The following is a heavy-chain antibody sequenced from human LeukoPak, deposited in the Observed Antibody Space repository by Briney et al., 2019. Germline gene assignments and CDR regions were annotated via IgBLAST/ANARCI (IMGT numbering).Heavy chain of an antibody. CDR2: TYTSGST. Sequence: SETLSLTCTVSGGSISSYYWSWIRQPAGKGLEWIGRTYTSGSTNYNPSLKSRVTMSVDTSKNQFSLKLSSVTAADTAVYYCARDGASYYGSGSPYNWFDPWGQGTLVTVSS. J-gene: IGHJ5*02. CDR3: ARDGASYYGSGSPYNWFDP. CDR1: GGSISSYY. V-gene: IGHV4-4*07. D-gene: IGHD3-10*01.